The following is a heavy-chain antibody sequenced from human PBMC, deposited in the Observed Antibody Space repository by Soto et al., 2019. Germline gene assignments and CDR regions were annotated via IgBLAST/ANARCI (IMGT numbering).Heavy chain of an antibody. CDR3: AKDRQGSYFDY. J-gene: IGHJ4*02. CDR2: IGGSGVST. D-gene: IGHD1-26*01. Sequence: GGSLRLSCAASGFTFSSYAMSWVRQAPGKGLEWVSTIGGSGVSTYYADSVKGRFTISRDNSKNTLYLQMNSLRAEDTAVYYCAKDRQGSYFDYWGQGTLVTVSS. V-gene: IGHV3-23*01. CDR1: GFTFSSYA.